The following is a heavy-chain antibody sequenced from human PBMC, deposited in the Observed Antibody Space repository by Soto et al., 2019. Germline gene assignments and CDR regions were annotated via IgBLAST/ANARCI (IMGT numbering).Heavy chain of an antibody. CDR1: GDTFNSYA. Sequence: QVQLMQSGAEVKKPGSSVKVSCKASGDTFNSYAVNWVRQAPGQGLEWMGGIIPIFGAANYAQKFQGRVTITADESTSTVYMELRSLRSDDTAVFYCARELRITPAGPRPYDYWGQGTLVTVSS. D-gene: IGHD6-13*01. CDR3: ARELRITPAGPRPYDY. V-gene: IGHV1-69*12. CDR2: IIPIFGAA. J-gene: IGHJ4*02.